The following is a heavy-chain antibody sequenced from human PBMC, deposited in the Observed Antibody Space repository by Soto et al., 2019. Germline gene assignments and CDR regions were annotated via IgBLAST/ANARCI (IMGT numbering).Heavy chain of an antibody. CDR3: AKDGAIVATTGFDY. CDR2: ISASAGST. J-gene: IGHJ4*02. Sequence: GGSLRLSCAASGFTFSNSAMSWVRQAPGEGLEWVSAISASAGSTYYADSVRGRFTISRDSSKNTLYLQMNSLRAEDTAVYFCAKDGAIVATTGFDYWGQGTLVTVSS. CDR1: GFTFSNSA. V-gene: IGHV3-23*01. D-gene: IGHD5-12*01.